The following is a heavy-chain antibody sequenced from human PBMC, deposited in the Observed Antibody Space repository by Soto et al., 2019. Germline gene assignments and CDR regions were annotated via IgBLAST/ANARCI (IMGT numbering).Heavy chain of an antibody. J-gene: IGHJ4*02. D-gene: IGHD6-6*01. V-gene: IGHV4-39*01. CDR3: ARQPYSSSFDY. CDR2: IYYSGST. Sequence: QLQLQESGPGLVKPSETLSLTCTVSGGSISSSSYHWGWIRQPPGKGLEWIGSIYYSGSTYYNPSFKSRVTISVDTSKNQFSLKLSSVTAADTAVYYCARQPYSSSFDYWGQGTLVTVSS. CDR1: GGSISSSSYH.